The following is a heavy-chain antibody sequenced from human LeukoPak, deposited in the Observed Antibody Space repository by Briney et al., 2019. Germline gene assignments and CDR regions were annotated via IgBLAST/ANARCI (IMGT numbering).Heavy chain of an antibody. D-gene: IGHD3-10*01. CDR2: ISPSGGIT. J-gene: IGHJ4*02. CDR1: GLTFSSHG. V-gene: IGHV3-23*01. Sequence: GGTLRLSCAASGLTFSSHGMNWVRQAPGKGLEWVSGISPSGGITYYTDSVKGRFTISRDNSKNTVSLQMNSLRGEDTAVYYCAKDRGIISDYWGQGTLVTVSS. CDR3: AKDRGIISDY.